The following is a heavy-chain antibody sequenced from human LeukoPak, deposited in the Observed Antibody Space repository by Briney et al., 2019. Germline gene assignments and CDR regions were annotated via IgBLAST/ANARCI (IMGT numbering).Heavy chain of an antibody. CDR2: ISSSSSYI. CDR1: GFTFSSYS. V-gene: IGHV3-21*01. CDR3: ARDGVVAATPPMYYYYYMDV. Sequence: GGSLRLSCAASGFTFSSYSMNWVRQAPGKGLEWVSSISSSSSYIYYADSVKGRFTISRDNAKNSLYLQMNSLRAEDTAVYYCARDGVVAATPPMYYYYYMDVWGKGTTVTISS. D-gene: IGHD2-15*01. J-gene: IGHJ6*03.